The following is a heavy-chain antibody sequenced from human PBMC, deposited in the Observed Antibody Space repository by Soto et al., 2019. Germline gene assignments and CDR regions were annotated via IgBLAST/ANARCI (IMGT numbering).Heavy chain of an antibody. CDR3: ATDDPVGATSSGDYYYGMDV. CDR2: ITGSGGST. CDR1: GFTFSSYA. Sequence: GSLRLSCAASGFTFSSYAMNWVRQAPGKGLEWVSAITGSGGSTYYADPVKGRFTISRDNSENTLYLQMNSLTAADTAVYYCATDDPVGATSSGDYYYGMDVCGQGTTVTVSS. D-gene: IGHD1-26*01. J-gene: IGHJ6*02. V-gene: IGHV3-23*01.